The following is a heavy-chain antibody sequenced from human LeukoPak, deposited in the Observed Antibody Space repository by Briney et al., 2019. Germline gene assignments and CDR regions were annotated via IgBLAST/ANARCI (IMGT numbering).Heavy chain of an antibody. D-gene: IGHD4-17*01. CDR1: GGSISSSSYY. CDR2: IYYSGST. J-gene: IGHJ3*02. CDR3: ARVQTTVTRGGSAFDI. V-gene: IGHV4-39*07. Sequence: SETLSLTCTVSGGSISSSSYYWGWIRQPPGKGLEWIGSIYYSGSTYYNPSLKSRVTISVDTSKNQFSLKLSSMTAADTAVYYCARVQTTVTRGGSAFDIWGQGTMVTVSS.